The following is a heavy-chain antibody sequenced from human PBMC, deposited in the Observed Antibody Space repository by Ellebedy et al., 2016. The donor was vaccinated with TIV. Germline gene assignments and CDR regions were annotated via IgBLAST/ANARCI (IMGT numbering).Heavy chain of an antibody. J-gene: IGHJ6*02. Sequence: GESLKISCEAAGFIFNSYDMHWVRQAPGKGLEWVALIRYDGSNEYYADPVKGRFTVSRDNSKNTLYLQMNSLRPDDTALYYCAKSARRYYFGSGSVMDVWGQGTPVIVSS. V-gene: IGHV3-30*02. CDR3: AKSARRYYFGSGSVMDV. D-gene: IGHD3-10*01. CDR2: IRYDGSNE. CDR1: GFIFNSYD.